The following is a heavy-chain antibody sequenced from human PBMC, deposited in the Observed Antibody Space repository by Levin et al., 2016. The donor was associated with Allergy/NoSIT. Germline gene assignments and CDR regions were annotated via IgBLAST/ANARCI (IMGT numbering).Heavy chain of an antibody. CDR2: IKPDGSEN. CDR3: AKGDSNGRYYYFYSLDD. V-gene: IGHV3-7*01. CDR1: GFTLTDYW. J-gene: IGHJ6*02. Sequence: GGSLRLSCEASGFTLTDYWMTWVRQAPGKGLEWVAYIKPDGSENFYVDSVRGRFTISRDNGKNSLYLQMNSLRGEDTAVYYCAKGDSNGRYYYFYSLDDWGQGTTVTVSS. D-gene: IGHD4-11*01.